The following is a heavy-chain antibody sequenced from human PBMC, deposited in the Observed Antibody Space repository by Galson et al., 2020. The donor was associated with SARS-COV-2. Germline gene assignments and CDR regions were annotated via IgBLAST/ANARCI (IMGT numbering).Heavy chain of an antibody. CDR1: GFTFSSYG. J-gene: IGHJ3*01. CDR2: IWYDGSNK. Sequence: GGSLRLSCAASGFTFSSYGMHWVRQAPGKGLEWVAVIWYDGSNKYYADSVKGRFTISRDNSKNTLYLQMNSPRAEDTAVYYCARGPWAPYGGCDYQRYDAFYFWGQGTMVTVSS. V-gene: IGHV3-33*01. CDR3: ARGPWAPYGGCDYQRYDAFYF. D-gene: IGHD5-12*01.